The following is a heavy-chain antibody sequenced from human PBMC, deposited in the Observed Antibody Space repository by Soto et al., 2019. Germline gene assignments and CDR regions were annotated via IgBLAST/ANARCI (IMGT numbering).Heavy chain of an antibody. CDR2: IYYGGST. D-gene: IGHD1-26*01. CDR3: ASVGATYYYYGMDV. V-gene: IGHV4-39*01. J-gene: IGHJ6*02. Sequence: SETLSLTGTVSGGSISSSSYYWGWFRQPPGKGLEWIGSIYYGGSTYYNPSLKSRVTISVDTSKNQFSLKMRSVTAADTAVYYCASVGATYYYYGMDVWGQGTTVT. CDR1: GGSISSSSYY.